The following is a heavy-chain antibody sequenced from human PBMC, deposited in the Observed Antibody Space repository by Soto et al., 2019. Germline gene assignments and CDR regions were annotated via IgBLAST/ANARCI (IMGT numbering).Heavy chain of an antibody. CDR3: ARDLYYSSGRYFDHDAFDI. D-gene: IGHD6-19*01. Sequence: GASVKVSCKTSGYTFSNYGITWVRQAPGQPLEWLGWISPHNDRTKYARRFQDRVTMTTETPTSTVYMELGSLRSDDTAVYYCARDLYYSSGRYFDHDAFDIWGQGTVVTVSS. CDR2: ISPHNDRT. CDR1: GYTFSNYG. V-gene: IGHV1-18*01. J-gene: IGHJ3*02.